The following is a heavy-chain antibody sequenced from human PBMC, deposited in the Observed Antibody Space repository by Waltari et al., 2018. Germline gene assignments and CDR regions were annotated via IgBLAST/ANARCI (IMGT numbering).Heavy chain of an antibody. J-gene: IGHJ1*01. CDR2: INAGNGNT. CDR1: GYTFTSYA. V-gene: IGHV1-3*03. Sequence: QVQLVQSGAEVKKPGASVKVSCKASGYTFTSYAMHWVRQAPGQRLEWMGWINAGNGNTKYSQEFQGRVTITRDTSASTAYMELSSLRSEDMAVYYCARGAGGYDSSGYCSLAEYFQHWGQGTLVTVSS. D-gene: IGHD3-22*01. CDR3: ARGAGGYDSSGYCSLAEYFQH.